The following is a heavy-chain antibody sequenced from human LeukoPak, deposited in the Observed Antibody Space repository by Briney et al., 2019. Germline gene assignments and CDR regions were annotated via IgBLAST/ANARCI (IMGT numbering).Heavy chain of an antibody. Sequence: GGSLRLSCAASGFTFSSYAMSWVRQAPGKGLEWVSAISGSGGSTYYADSVKGRFTISRDNSKNTLYLQMNSLRAEDTAVYYCAKAPRGGSGYYPFDYWGQGTLVTVSS. CDR2: ISGSGGST. CDR3: AKAPRGGSGYYPFDY. J-gene: IGHJ4*02. CDR1: GFTFSSYA. V-gene: IGHV3-23*01. D-gene: IGHD3-3*01.